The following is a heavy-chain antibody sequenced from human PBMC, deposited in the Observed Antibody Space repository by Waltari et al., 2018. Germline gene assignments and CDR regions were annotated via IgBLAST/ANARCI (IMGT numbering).Heavy chain of an antibody. Sequence: QVQLQESGPGLVKPSETLSLTCTVSGGSISSYYWSWIRQPPGKGLEWIGYIYYSGSTNYNPSLKSRVTISVDTSKNQFSLKLSSVTAADTAVYYCARRGSTSPIRRSPSYYYMDVWGKGTTVTISS. CDR1: GGSISSYY. CDR2: IYYSGST. CDR3: ARRGSTSPIRRSPSYYYMDV. J-gene: IGHJ6*03. D-gene: IGHD2-2*01. V-gene: IGHV4-59*08.